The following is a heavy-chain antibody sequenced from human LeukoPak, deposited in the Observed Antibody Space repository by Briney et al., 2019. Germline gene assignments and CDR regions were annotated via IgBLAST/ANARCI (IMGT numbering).Heavy chain of an antibody. Sequence: SETLSLTCTVSGGSVSSYYWSWIRQPPGKGLEWIGYIYYSGSTNYNPSLKSRVTISVDTSKNQFSLKLRSLTAADTAVYYCARHVGYGNNWFDPWGQGTLVTVSS. CDR1: GGSVSSYY. CDR3: ARHVGYGNNWFDP. D-gene: IGHD5-18*01. V-gene: IGHV4-59*08. CDR2: IYYSGST. J-gene: IGHJ5*02.